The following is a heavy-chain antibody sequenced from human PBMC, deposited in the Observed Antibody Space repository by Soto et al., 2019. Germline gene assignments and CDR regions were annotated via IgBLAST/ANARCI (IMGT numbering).Heavy chain of an antibody. CDR2: IYHSGSP. CDR1: GGSISSGGYS. V-gene: IGHV4-30-2*01. D-gene: IGHD6-19*01. CDR3: ARGMAVAGHYFDS. J-gene: IGHJ4*02. Sequence: PSETLSLTCAVSGGSISSGGYSWSWIRQPPGKGLKWIGYIYHSGSPYYNPSLKSRVTISVDTSKNQFSLKLNFVTAAYTAVYYCARGMAVAGHYFDSWGQGTPVTVSS.